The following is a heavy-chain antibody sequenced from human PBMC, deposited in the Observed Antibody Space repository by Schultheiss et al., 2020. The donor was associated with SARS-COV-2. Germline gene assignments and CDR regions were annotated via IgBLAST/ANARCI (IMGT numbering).Heavy chain of an antibody. CDR2: IYYSGST. CDR1: GGSFRGYY. J-gene: IGHJ4*02. Sequence: SETLSLTCAVYGGSFRGYYWGWIRQPPGKGLEWIGSIYYSGSTYYNPSLKSRVTISVDTSKNQFSLKLSSVTAADTAVYYCARILTYYYDSSGYYFDYWGQGTLVTVSS. V-gene: IGHV4-39*01. D-gene: IGHD3-22*01. CDR3: ARILTYYYDSSGYYFDY.